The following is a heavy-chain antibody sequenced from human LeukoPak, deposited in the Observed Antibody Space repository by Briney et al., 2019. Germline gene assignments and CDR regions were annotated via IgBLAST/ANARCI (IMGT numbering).Heavy chain of an antibody. Sequence: PGGSLRLSCAASGFIFTDYGMHWVRQAPGKGLEWVAVIWYDGSNKYYADSVKGRFTISRDNSKNTLYLQMNSLRAEDTAVYYCAKDLLPIVVVPAAIPLWGQGTLVTVSS. V-gene: IGHV3-33*06. D-gene: IGHD2-2*01. J-gene: IGHJ4*02. CDR3: AKDLLPIVVVPAAIPL. CDR2: IWYDGSNK. CDR1: GFIFTDYG.